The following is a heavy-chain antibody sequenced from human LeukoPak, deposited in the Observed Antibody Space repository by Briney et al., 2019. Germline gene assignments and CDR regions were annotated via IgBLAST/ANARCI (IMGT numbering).Heavy chain of an antibody. D-gene: IGHD4-17*01. CDR2: ISSSGSTI. CDR3: ARLNGEITVFGY. J-gene: IGHJ4*02. V-gene: IGHV3-48*03. CDR1: GFTFSSYE. Sequence: PGGSLRLSCAASGFTFSSYEMNWVRQAPGKGLEWVSYISSSGSTIYYADSVKGRFTISRDNAKNSLYLQMNSLRAEDTAVYYCARLNGEITVFGYWGQGTLVSVSS.